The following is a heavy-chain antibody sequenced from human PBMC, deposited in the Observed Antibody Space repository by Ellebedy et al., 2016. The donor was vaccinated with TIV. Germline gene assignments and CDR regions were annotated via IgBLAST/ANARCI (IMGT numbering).Heavy chain of an antibody. CDR3: ARATSGFDY. CDR1: GVTFSSHD. CDR2: ITSAGDT. D-gene: IGHD5-24*01. Sequence: PGGSLRLSCASSGVTFSSHDMHWVRQPTGKGLEWVSGITSAGDTYYLGSVKGRFIISRDSAKNSLYLQMNSLRAEDTAVYYCARATSGFDYWGQGALPTVSS. V-gene: IGHV3-13*01. J-gene: IGHJ4*02.